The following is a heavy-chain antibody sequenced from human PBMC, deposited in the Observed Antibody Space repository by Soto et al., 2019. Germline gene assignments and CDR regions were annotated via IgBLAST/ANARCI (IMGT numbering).Heavy chain of an antibody. V-gene: IGHV1-58*01. CDR1: GFTFSSSA. Sequence: QMQLVQSGPEVKKPGTSVKVSCKASGFTFSSSAVQWVRQARGQRLEWIGWIVVGSGNTNYAQTFQERVTITRDMSTSTAYMELSSLRSEDTAEYYCAASSGTYYETFDIWGQGTMVTVSS. D-gene: IGHD1-26*01. J-gene: IGHJ3*02. CDR3: AASSGTYYETFDI. CDR2: IVVGSGNT.